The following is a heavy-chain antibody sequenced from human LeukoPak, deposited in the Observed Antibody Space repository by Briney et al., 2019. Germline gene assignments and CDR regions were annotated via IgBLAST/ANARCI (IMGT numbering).Heavy chain of an antibody. Sequence: SETLSLTCAVYGGSFSGYYWSWIRQSPGKGLEWIGEINHGGYTNYNPSFKSRVIISVDTSKKQVSLKLSSMTAADTAVYFCARPQYFNGTTGYYVLYYFDNWGQGTLVTVS. V-gene: IGHV4-34*01. CDR3: ARPQYFNGTTGYYVLYYFDN. J-gene: IGHJ4*02. CDR1: GGSFSGYY. CDR2: INHGGYT. D-gene: IGHD3-3*01.